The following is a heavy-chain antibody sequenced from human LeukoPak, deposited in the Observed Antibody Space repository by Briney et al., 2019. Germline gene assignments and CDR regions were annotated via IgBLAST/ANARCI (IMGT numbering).Heavy chain of an antibody. CDR3: AGLPGIAVAGTISSFDY. CDR1: GFTFSSYG. J-gene: IGHJ4*02. D-gene: IGHD6-19*01. Sequence: GGSLRLSCAASGFTFSSYGMHWVRQAPGKGLEWVAVISYDGSNKYYADSVKGRFTISRDNSKNTLYLQMNSLRSDDTAVYYCAGLPGIAVAGTISSFDYWGQGTLVTVSS. CDR2: ISYDGSNK. V-gene: IGHV3-30*03.